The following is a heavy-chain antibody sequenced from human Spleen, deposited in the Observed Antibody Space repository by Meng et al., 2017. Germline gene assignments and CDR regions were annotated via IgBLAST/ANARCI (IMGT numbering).Heavy chain of an antibody. Sequence: GGSLRLSCAASRFTLSDYAMSWVRQAPGKGLEWVSAFSGSGGSTYYADSVKGRFTISRDNSKNTLYLQMNSLRAEDTAVYYCAKATGGITIFGVVTAFDYWGQGTLVTVSS. D-gene: IGHD3-3*01. CDR3: AKATGGITIFGVVTAFDY. CDR2: FSGSGGST. J-gene: IGHJ4*02. V-gene: IGHV3-23*01. CDR1: RFTLSDYA.